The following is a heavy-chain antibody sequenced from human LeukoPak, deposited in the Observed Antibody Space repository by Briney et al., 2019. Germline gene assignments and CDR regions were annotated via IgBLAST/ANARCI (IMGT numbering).Heavy chain of an antibody. V-gene: IGHV4-59*01. D-gene: IGHD6-6*01. CDR1: GASISSYY. Sequence: PSETLSLTCTVSGASISSYYWSWIRQPPGKGLEWIGYIYYSGSTNYNPSLKSRVTISVDTSKNQFSLKLSSVTAADTAVYYCATGPWYSSSDYFDYWGQGTLVTVSS. CDR3: ATGPWYSSSDYFDY. CDR2: IYYSGST. J-gene: IGHJ4*02.